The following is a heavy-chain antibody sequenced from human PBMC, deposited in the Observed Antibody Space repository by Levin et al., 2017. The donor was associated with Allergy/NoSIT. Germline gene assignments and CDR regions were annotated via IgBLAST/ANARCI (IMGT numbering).Heavy chain of an antibody. J-gene: IGHJ5*02. CDR2: ITHSGST. CDR1: GGSFRGYY. Sequence: SQTLSLTCAIYGGSFRGYYWSWIRQPPGKGLEWIGEITHSGSTNYNPSLQSRVTISVDTSKDHFSLNLSSVTAADTAVYYCARSSSLEWFDPWGQGTLVTVSS. CDR3: ARSSSLEWFDP. V-gene: IGHV4-34*01. D-gene: IGHD3-3*01.